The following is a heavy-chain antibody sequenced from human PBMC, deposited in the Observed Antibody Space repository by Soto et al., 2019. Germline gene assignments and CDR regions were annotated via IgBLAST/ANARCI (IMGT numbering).Heavy chain of an antibody. CDR3: ARGSPTTVTTFDAFDI. J-gene: IGHJ3*02. V-gene: IGHV1-69*02. CDR2: IIPILGIA. CDR1: GGTFSSYT. Sequence: QVQLVQSGAEVKKPGSSVKVSCKASGGTFSSYTISWVRQAPGQGLEWMGRIIPILGIANYAQKFQGRVTITADKSTSTAYMELSSLRSEDTAVYYCARGSPTTVTTFDAFDILGQGTMVTVSS. D-gene: IGHD4-17*01.